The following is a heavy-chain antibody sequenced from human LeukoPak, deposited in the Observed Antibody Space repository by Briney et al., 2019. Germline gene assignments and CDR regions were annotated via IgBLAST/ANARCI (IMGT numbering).Heavy chain of an antibody. J-gene: IGHJ4*02. CDR1: GFIFSNAW. Sequence: GGSLRFSCAASGFIFSNAWMNWVRQAPGKGLEWVGRIKSKTEGGTTDYAAPVKGRFTISRDDSQNTVDLRISSLTAEDTAMYFCTTTYIVASTRKFGDYWGQGTLVVVSS. V-gene: IGHV3-15*01. CDR3: TTTYIVASTRKFGDY. D-gene: IGHD5-12*01. CDR2: IKSKTEGGTT.